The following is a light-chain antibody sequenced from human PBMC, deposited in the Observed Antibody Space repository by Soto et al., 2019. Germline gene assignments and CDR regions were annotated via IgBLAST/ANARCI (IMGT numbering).Light chain of an antibody. CDR1: QSVTSY. J-gene: IGKJ1*01. Sequence: EIVLTQSPSTLSWSPVERSTLSFMASQSVTSYLAWYQQKPGQAPRLLIYDISSRATGIPDRFSGSGSGTDFTLTISRLEPEDFAVYYCQQYGNSPRTFGQGTKVDIK. CDR3: QQYGNSPRT. CDR2: DIS. V-gene: IGKV3-20*01.